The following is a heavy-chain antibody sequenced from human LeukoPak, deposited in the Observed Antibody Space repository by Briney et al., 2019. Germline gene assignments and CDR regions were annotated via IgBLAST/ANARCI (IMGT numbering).Heavy chain of an antibody. CDR3: ARCQHSSGYYCYYGMDV. D-gene: IGHD3-22*01. V-gene: IGHV1-2*02. CDR2: INPNSGGT. J-gene: IGHJ6*02. CDR1: GYTFTSYG. Sequence: ASVKVSCKASGYTFTSYGISWVRQAPGQGLEWMGWINPNSGGTNYAQKFQGRVTMTRDTSISTAYMELSRLRSDDTAVYYCARCQHSSGYYCYYGMDVWGQGTTVTVSS.